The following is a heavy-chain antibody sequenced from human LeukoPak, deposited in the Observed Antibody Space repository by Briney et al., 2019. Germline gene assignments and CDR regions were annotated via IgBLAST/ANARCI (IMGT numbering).Heavy chain of an antibody. V-gene: IGHV3-23*01. D-gene: IGHD2-2*01. Sequence: GGSLRLSCAASGFTFSTYAMSWVRQAPGKGLEWISSISGSAGSIYHADSVKGRFTISRDNSQNTLYLQMNSLRAEDTAVYYCAKNIVVVPAAGDCFDPWSQGTLVTVSS. J-gene: IGHJ5*02. CDR3: AKNIVVVPAAGDCFDP. CDR1: GFTFSTYA. CDR2: ISGSAGSI.